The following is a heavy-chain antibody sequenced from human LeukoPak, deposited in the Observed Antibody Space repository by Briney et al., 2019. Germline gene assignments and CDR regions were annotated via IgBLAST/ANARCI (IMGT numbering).Heavy chain of an antibody. D-gene: IGHD2-21*02. J-gene: IGHJ4*02. CDR1: GFTFSIYA. V-gene: IGHV3-30-3*01. CDR3: ARDFFRRKVTFLVY. Sequence: GRSLRLSCAASGFTFSIYAMHWVRQAPGKGLEWLAVISYDVSNKYYADSVKGRFTISRDNSKNKLYLQMNSLRAEDTAVYYCARDFFRRKVTFLVYWGQGTLVTVSS. CDR2: ISYDVSNK.